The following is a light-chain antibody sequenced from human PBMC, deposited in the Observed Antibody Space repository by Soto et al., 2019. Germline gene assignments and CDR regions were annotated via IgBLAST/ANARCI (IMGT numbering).Light chain of an antibody. J-gene: IGKJ4*01. V-gene: IGKV1-17*01. CDR1: QGIGSD. Sequence: DIQMTQSPSTLTGSVRDRVTLXXRASQGIGSDLGWYQQKPGRAPQXLSDSASSLQRLVPSRFSGSGAVTEFTLTISSLQPEDFATYYCQQLYRDPRTFGEGTKVDIK. CDR2: SAS. CDR3: QQLYRDPRT.